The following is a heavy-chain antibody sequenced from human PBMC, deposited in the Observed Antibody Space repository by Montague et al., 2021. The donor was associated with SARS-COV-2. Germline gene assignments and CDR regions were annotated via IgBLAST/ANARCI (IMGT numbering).Heavy chain of an antibody. CDR1: GDSVAVDSAT. D-gene: IGHD1-26*01. V-gene: IGHV6-1*01. CDR2: TYYRSRWSN. Sequence: CAISGDSVAVDSATWHWIRQSPSRDLEWLVVTYYRSRWSNDYAVSVRSRIIINPDTSTNQFSLQLSSVTPEDTAVYFCARERWAVGVSFDYWGQGTLVTVSS. J-gene: IGHJ4*02. CDR3: ARERWAVGVSFDY.